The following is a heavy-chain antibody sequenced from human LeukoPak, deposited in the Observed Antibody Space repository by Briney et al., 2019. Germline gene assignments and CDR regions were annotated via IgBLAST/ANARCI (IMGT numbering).Heavy chain of an antibody. J-gene: IGHJ3*02. CDR2: IYYSGST. CDR3: ARASSSGWYAGAFDI. CDR1: GGSISSYY. V-gene: IGHV4-59*01. Sequence: SETLSLTCTVSGGSISSYYWSWIRQPPGRGLEWIGYIYYSGSTNYNPSLKSRVTISVDTSKNQFSLKLSSVTAADTAVYYCARASSSGWYAGAFDIWGQGTMVTVSS. D-gene: IGHD6-19*01.